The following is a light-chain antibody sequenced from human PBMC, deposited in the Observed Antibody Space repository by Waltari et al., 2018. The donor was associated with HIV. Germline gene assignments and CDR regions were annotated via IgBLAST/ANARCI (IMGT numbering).Light chain of an antibody. CDR1: QGISTF. CDR2: GSS. Sequence: DIQMTQSPTSLSAYVGETLIMTCRASQGISTFLNWYQKKGDKAHKLLVFGSSNLHSGVPSRFSGSGSGTEFTLIIRSLQPEDLASYFCQQSYSVPWTFGQGTKIEI. V-gene: IGKV1-39*01. CDR3: QQSYSVPWT. J-gene: IGKJ1*01.